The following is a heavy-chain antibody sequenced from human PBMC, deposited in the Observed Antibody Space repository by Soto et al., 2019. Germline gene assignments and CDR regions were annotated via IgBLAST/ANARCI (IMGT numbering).Heavy chain of an antibody. Sequence: EVQLVESGGGLVQPGGSLRLSCAASGFTVSSNYMSWVREAPGKGLEWVSVIYSGGSTYYADSVKGRFTISRDNSKNTLYLQMNSLRAEDTAVYYCARDLLWFGELFFWGQGTLVTVSS. J-gene: IGHJ4*02. CDR2: IYSGGST. CDR1: GFTVSSNY. CDR3: ARDLLWFGELFF. D-gene: IGHD3-10*01. V-gene: IGHV3-66*01.